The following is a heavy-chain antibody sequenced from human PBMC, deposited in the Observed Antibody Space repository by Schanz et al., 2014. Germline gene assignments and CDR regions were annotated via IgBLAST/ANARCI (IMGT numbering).Heavy chain of an antibody. CDR3: AKARRKSNCSGGRCFHYSYYGMDV. J-gene: IGHJ6*02. CDR1: GFTFSSYS. Sequence: EVQLVESGGGLVKPGGSLRLSCAASGFTFSSYSMNWVRQAPGKGLEWVSSISSSSSYIYYADSVKGRFTISRDNAKNSLYLQMNSLRAEDTAVYYCAKARRKSNCSGGRCFHYSYYGMDVWGQGTTXTVSS. D-gene: IGHD2-15*01. CDR2: ISSSSSYI. V-gene: IGHV3-21*04.